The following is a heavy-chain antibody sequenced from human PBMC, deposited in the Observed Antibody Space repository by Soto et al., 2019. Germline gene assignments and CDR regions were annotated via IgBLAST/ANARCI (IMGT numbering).Heavy chain of an antibody. Sequence: QVQLVESGGGVVQPGRSLRLSCAASGFTFSSYGMHWVRQAPGKGLEWVAVISYDGSNKYYADSVKGRFTISRDNSKNTLYLQMNSLRAEDTAVYYCAKDSGVLYCSSTSCYDHAFDIWGQGTMVTVSS. CDR2: ISYDGSNK. V-gene: IGHV3-30*18. CDR1: GFTFSSYG. CDR3: AKDSGVLYCSSTSCYDHAFDI. J-gene: IGHJ3*02. D-gene: IGHD2-2*01.